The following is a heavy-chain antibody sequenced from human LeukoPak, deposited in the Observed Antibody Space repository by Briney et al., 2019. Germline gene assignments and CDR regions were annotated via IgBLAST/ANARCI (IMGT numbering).Heavy chain of an antibody. CDR2: IYPGDSDT. CDR1: GYSFTSYW. V-gene: IGHV5-51*01. J-gene: IGHJ3*02. D-gene: IGHD6-19*01. Sequence: GESLKISCKGSGYSFTSYWIGWVRQMPGKGLEWMGIIYPGDSDTRYSPSFQGQVTISADKSISTACLQWSSLKASDTAMYYCASWGYSSGWYDAFDIWGQGTMVTVSS. CDR3: ASWGYSSGWYDAFDI.